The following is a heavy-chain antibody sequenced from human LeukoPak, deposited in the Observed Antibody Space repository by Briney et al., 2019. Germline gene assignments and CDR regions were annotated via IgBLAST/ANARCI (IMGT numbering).Heavy chain of an antibody. V-gene: IGHV4-34*01. Sequence: SETLSLTCAVYGGSFSGYYWSWIRQPPGKGLEWIGSIYYSGSTYYNPSLKSRVTISVGTSKNQFSLKLSSVTAADTAVYYCARLYYYGSGSSPGYYFDYWGQGTLVTVSS. CDR2: IYYSGST. CDR1: GGSFSGYY. D-gene: IGHD3-10*01. CDR3: ARLYYYGSGSSPGYYFDY. J-gene: IGHJ4*02.